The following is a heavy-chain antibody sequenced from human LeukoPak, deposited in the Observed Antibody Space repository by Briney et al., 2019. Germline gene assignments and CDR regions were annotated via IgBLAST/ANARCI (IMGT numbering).Heavy chain of an antibody. CDR3: AKDSEVYYFDY. J-gene: IGHJ4*02. D-gene: IGHD2-8*01. Sequence: TGGSLRLSCAAPGFTLDDYAMHRGRQAPGEGLEWVSLISGDGGSTYYADSVKGRFTISRDNSKNSLYLQMNSLRTEDTALYYCAKDSEVYYFDYWGQGTLVTVSS. CDR2: ISGDGGST. V-gene: IGHV3-43*02. CDR1: GFTLDDYA.